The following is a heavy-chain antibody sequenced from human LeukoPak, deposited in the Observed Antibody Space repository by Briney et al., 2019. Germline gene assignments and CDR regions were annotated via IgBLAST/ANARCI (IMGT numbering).Heavy chain of an antibody. Sequence: GGSLRISCAASGFTFNSYVMHWVRQAPGKGLEWVAVISYDESNKNYADSVKGRFTISRENSNNTLYLQMSSLRAEDTAIYYCAREPTQCYQNSWYFDYWGQGTPVTVSS. CDR3: AREPTQCYQNSWYFDY. CDR1: GFTFNSYV. V-gene: IGHV3-30-3*01. CDR2: ISYDESNK. J-gene: IGHJ4*02. D-gene: IGHD6-13*01.